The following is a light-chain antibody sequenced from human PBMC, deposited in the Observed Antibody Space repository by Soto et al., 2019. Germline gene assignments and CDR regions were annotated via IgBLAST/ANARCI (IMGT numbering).Light chain of an antibody. CDR1: ENILRNH. CDR3: QQYGASPYS. J-gene: IGKJ2*01. Sequence: EIVLTQSPGTLSLSPGERATLSCRASENILRNHIAWYQQRPGQPPKFLMFGASSRATGVPDRFSGSGSGTDFTLTISRLEPEDFAVYFCQQYGASPYSFGQGTKLEI. CDR2: GAS. V-gene: IGKV3-20*01.